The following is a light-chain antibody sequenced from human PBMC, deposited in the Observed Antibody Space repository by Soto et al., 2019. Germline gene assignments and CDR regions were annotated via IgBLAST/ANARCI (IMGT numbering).Light chain of an antibody. J-gene: IGKJ4*01. V-gene: IGKV3-15*01. CDR1: ESASTN. Sequence: EIVMTQSPATLSVSPGERATLSCRASESASTNLAWYQQRPGQAAWLLIYATSTRATGIPDRFTGSGSGTEFTLTISSRQSEEFAVYYCHQYNKWPLTFGGGTKVEIK. CDR2: ATS. CDR3: HQYNKWPLT.